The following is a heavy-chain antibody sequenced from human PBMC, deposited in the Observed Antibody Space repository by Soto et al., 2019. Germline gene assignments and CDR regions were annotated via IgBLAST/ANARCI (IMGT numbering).Heavy chain of an antibody. CDR3: ARDPQWEQSYGMDV. Sequence: GGSLRLACAASGFTVRSYSMNWVRQAPGKGLEWVSSISSSSSYIYYADSVKGRFTISRDNAKNSLYLQMNSLRAEDTAVYYSARDPQWEQSYGMDVWGQGTMVTVSS. V-gene: IGHV3-21*01. CDR1: GFTVRSYS. CDR2: ISSSSSYI. J-gene: IGHJ6*02. D-gene: IGHD1-26*01.